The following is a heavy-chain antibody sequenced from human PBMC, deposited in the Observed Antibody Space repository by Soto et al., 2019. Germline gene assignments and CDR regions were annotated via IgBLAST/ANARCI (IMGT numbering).Heavy chain of an antibody. CDR2: IYHSGST. V-gene: IGHV4-30-2*01. Sequence: SETLSLTCAVSGGSISSGGYSWSWIRQPPGKGLEWIGYIYHSGSTYYNPSLKSRVTISVDRSKNQFSLKLSSVTAADTAVYYCARASNYYDSSGYQYYFDYWGXGTLVTVSS. CDR1: GGSISSGGYS. J-gene: IGHJ4*02. CDR3: ARASNYYDSSGYQYYFDY. D-gene: IGHD3-22*01.